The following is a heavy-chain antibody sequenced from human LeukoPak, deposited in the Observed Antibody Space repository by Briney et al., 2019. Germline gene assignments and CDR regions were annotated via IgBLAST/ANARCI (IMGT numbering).Heavy chain of an antibody. V-gene: IGHV4-59*01. Sequence: PSETLSLTCTVSGGSISSYYWSWIRQPPGKGLEWIGYIYYSGSTSYNPSLKSRVTISVDTSKNQFSLKLSSVTAADTAVYYCAGTRLRFLEWLPHDAFDIWGQGTMVTVSS. CDR2: IYYSGST. D-gene: IGHD3-3*01. CDR3: AGTRLRFLEWLPHDAFDI. J-gene: IGHJ3*02. CDR1: GGSISSYY.